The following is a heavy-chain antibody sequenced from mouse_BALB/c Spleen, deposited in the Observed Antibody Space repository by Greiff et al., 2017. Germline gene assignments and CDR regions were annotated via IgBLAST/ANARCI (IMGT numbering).Heavy chain of an antibody. CDR3: ARERRLNYFDY. CDR1: GFTFSSYG. Sequence: EVQLVESGGDLVKPGGSLKLSCAASGFTFSSYGMSWVRQTPDKRLEWVATISSGGSYTYYPDSVKGRFTISRDNAKNTLYLQMSSLKSEDTAMYYCARERRLNYFDYWGQGTTLTVSS. CDR2: ISSGGSYT. V-gene: IGHV5-6*01. J-gene: IGHJ2*01.